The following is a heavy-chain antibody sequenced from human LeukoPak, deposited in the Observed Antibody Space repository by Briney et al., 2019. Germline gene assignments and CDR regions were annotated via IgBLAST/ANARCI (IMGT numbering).Heavy chain of an antibody. CDR1: GYTFTGYY. CDR2: INPSGGST. D-gene: IGHD3-22*01. J-gene: IGHJ4*02. Sequence: GASVKVSCKASGYTFTGYYMHWVRQAPGQGLEWMGIINPSGGSTSYAQKFQGRVTMTRDTSTSTVYMELSSLRSEDTAVYYCARQETYYYDSSGYYYSYWGQGTLVTVSS. V-gene: IGHV1-46*01. CDR3: ARQETYYYDSSGYYYSY.